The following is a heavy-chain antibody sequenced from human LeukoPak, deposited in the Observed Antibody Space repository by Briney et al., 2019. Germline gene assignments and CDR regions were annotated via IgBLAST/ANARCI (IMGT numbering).Heavy chain of an antibody. V-gene: IGHV3-21*01. Sequence: GGSLRLSCAASGFTFSSYGMHWVRQAPGKGLEWVSSISSSSSYIYYADSVKGRFTISRDNAKNSLYLQMNSLRAEDTAVYYCASESKRGYSYGSPTDAFDIWGQGTMVTVSS. CDR2: ISSSSSYI. CDR3: ASESKRGYSYGSPTDAFDI. J-gene: IGHJ3*02. D-gene: IGHD5-18*01. CDR1: GFTFSSYG.